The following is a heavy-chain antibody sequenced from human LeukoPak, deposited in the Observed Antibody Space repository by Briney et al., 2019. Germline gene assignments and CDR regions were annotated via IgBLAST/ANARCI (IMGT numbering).Heavy chain of an antibody. CDR2: IKQDGSEK. J-gene: IGHJ4*02. CDR1: GFTFKSYW. V-gene: IGHV3-7*01. CDR3: ASIDY. Sequence: GSLLLSCAASGFTFKSYWMSWVRQAPGKGLEWVANIKQDGSEKYYVDSVKGRFTISRDNAKNSLYLQMNSLRAEDTAVYYCASIDYWGQGTLVTVSS.